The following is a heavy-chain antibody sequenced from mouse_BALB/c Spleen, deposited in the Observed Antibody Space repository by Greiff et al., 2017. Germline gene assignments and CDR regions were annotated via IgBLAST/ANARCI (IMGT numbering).Heavy chain of an antibody. Sequence: EVKLQESGAELVRSGASVKLSCTASGFNIKDYYMHWVKQRPEQGLEWIGWIDPENGDTEYAPKFQGKATMTADTSSNTAYLQLSSLTSEDTAVYYCNFGWFAYWGQGTLVTVSA. CDR3: NFGWFAY. V-gene: IGHV14-4*02. CDR2: IDPENGDT. J-gene: IGHJ3*01. CDR1: GFNIKDYY.